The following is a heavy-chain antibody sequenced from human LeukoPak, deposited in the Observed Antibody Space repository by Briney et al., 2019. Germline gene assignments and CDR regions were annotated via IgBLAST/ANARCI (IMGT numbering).Heavy chain of an antibody. J-gene: IGHJ4*02. Sequence: ASVKVSCKVSGYTLTELSMHWVRQAPGKGLEWMGGFDPEDGETFYAQKFQGRVTMTEDTSTDTAYMELSSLRSEDTAVYYCATGEGKTYDSSGYVGYWGQGTLVTVSS. CDR3: ATGEGKTYDSSGYVGY. CDR2: FDPEDGET. CDR1: GYTLTELS. D-gene: IGHD3-22*01. V-gene: IGHV1-24*01.